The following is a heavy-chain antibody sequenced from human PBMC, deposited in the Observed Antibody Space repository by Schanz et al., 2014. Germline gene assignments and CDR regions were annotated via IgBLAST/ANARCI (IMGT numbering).Heavy chain of an antibody. J-gene: IGHJ4*02. CDR2: IKPDGSEK. V-gene: IGHV3-7*01. Sequence: EVRLVESGGGLVKPGGSLRLSCAASGFSFSTYGMTWVRQAPGKGLDWVGIIKPDGSEKFYVDSVKGRFTISRDNAKNLMYLHLNSLRAEDTAVYYCAREVGGSFGQHYWGQGALVTVSS. D-gene: IGHD1-26*01. CDR1: GFSFSTYG. CDR3: AREVGGSFGQHY.